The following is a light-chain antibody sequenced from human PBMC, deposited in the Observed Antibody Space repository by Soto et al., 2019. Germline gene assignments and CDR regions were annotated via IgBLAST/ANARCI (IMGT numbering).Light chain of an antibody. V-gene: IGLV2-11*01. CDR2: DVS. Sequence: QFALTQPRSVSGSPGQSVTISCTGTSSDVGDYNYVSWYQQHPGKAPKLMIYDVSERPSGVPDRFSGSKSGNTASLTISGLQAEDEADYYCCSYAGSYTGVFGGGTKVTVL. CDR1: SSDVGDYNY. J-gene: IGLJ3*02. CDR3: CSYAGSYTGV.